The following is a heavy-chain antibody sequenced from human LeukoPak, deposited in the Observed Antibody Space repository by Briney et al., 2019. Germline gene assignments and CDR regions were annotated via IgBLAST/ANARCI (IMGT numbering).Heavy chain of an antibody. CDR2: IYTSGST. J-gene: IGHJ5*02. CDR3: ARDSPSVVVVPAAIQGWFDP. Sequence: SQTLSLTCTVSGGSISSGSYYWRWIRQPAGKGLEWIGRIYTSGSTNYNPSLKSRLTISVDTSKNQFSLKLSSVTAADTAVYYCARDSPSVVVVPAAIQGWFDPWGQGTLVTVSS. CDR1: GGSISSGSYY. D-gene: IGHD2-2*02. V-gene: IGHV4-61*02.